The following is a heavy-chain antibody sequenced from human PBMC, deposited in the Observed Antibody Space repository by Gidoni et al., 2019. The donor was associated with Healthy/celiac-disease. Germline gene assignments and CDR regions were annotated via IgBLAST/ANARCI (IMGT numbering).Heavy chain of an antibody. V-gene: IGHV1-46*03. J-gene: IGHJ6*02. CDR3: ARVVLFGSGWYWGDGMDV. CDR2: INPSGGST. CDR1: GYTFTRYY. D-gene: IGHD6-19*01. Sequence: QVQLVQSGAEVKKPGASVKVSCKASGYTFTRYYMHWVRQAPGQGLEWMGIINPSGGSTSYAQKFQGRVTMTRDTSTSTVYMELSSLRSEDTAVYYCARVVLFGSGWYWGDGMDVWGQGTTVTVSS.